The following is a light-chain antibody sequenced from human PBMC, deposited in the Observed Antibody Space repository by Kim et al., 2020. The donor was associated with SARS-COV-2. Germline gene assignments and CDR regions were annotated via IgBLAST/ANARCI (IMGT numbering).Light chain of an antibody. CDR3: SSYSTSSTACV. CDR2: DVS. J-gene: IGLJ3*02. V-gene: IGLV2-14*03. CDR1: SSDVGGYDY. Sequence: QSALTQPASVSGSPGQSITISCTGSSSDVGGYDYVSWYQQHPGKAPKLMIYDVSNRPSGVSNRFSGSKSGNTASLTISGLQAEDEADYYCSSYSTSSTACVFGGGTQLTVL.